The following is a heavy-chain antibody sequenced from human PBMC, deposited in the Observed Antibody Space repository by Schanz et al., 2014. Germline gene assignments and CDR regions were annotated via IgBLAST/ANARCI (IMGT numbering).Heavy chain of an antibody. CDR3: AKDQGSYGSGSYSYFDY. D-gene: IGHD3-10*01. J-gene: IGHJ4*02. Sequence: VQLVESGGGVVQPGGSLRLSCAASGFIFSAYTMNWVRQAPGKGLEWVSDISDSGDSTHYADSVKGRFTISRDNAKNTLYLQMNSLRAEDTAVYYCAKDQGSYGSGSYSYFDYWGQGTLATVSS. CDR1: GFIFSAYT. CDR2: ISDSGDST. V-gene: IGHV3-48*04.